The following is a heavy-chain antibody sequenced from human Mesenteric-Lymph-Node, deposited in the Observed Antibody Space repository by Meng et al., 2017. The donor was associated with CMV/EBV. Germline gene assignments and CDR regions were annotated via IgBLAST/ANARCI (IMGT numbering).Heavy chain of an antibody. J-gene: IGHJ4*02. V-gene: IGHV3-30*02. CDR1: GFTVSSNY. CDR3: AKDYWYSSSWFDY. CDR2: IRYDVSNT. Sequence: LSLTCAASGFTVSSNYMSWVRQAPGKGLEWVAFIRYDVSNTYYGDSVKGRFTISRDNSKNTLYLQMNSLRVEDTAVYYCAKDYWYSSSWFDYWGQGTLVTVSS. D-gene: IGHD6-13*01.